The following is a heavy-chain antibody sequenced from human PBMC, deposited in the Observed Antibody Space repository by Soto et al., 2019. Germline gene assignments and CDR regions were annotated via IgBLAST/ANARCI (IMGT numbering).Heavy chain of an antibody. V-gene: IGHV3-7*05. CDR1: VFSFGGSW. CDR3: ARDVSPGSRSLYLDAFDI. CDR2: IKKDGSKI. J-gene: IGHJ3*02. Sequence: EVQLVESGGDLVQPGGSLRLSCADSVFSFGGSWMTWVRHAPGKGLEWVANIKKDGSKINYLDSVRGRFTVSRDNAKNSLYLEMNSLRAEDTAIYYCARDVSPGSRSLYLDAFDIWGQGTMVTVSS. D-gene: IGHD3-10*01.